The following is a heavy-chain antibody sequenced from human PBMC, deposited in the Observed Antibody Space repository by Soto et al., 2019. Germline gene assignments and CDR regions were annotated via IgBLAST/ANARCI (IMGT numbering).Heavy chain of an antibody. Sequence: QVQLVQSGAEVKKPGASVKVSCKASGYTFTSYAMHWVRQAPGQRLEWMGWINAGNGNTKYSQKFQGRVTITRDTSASTAYMELSCLRPEDTAVYYCARDLGGDSSSNNWFDPWGQGTLVTVSS. D-gene: IGHD6-13*01. V-gene: IGHV1-3*01. J-gene: IGHJ5*02. CDR1: GYTFTSYA. CDR2: INAGNGNT. CDR3: ARDLGGDSSSNNWFDP.